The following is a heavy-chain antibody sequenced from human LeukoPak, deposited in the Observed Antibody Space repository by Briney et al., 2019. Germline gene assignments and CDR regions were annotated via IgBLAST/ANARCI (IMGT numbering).Heavy chain of an antibody. D-gene: IGHD6-13*01. Sequence: SETLSLTCTVSGGSISSSSYYWGWIRQPPGKGLEWIGSIYYSGSTNYNPSLKSRVTISVDTSKNQFSLKLSSVTAADTAVYYCARGSYSSSWYQLDYWGQGTLVTVSS. CDR1: GGSISSSSYY. V-gene: IGHV4-39*07. J-gene: IGHJ4*02. CDR2: IYYSGST. CDR3: ARGSYSSSWYQLDY.